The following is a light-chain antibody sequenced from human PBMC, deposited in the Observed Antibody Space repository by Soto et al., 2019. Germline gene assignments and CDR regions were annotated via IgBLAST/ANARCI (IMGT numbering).Light chain of an antibody. CDR3: QQYGRSPWT. CDR2: GAS. Sequence: EIVLTQSPGTLSLSPGDRVTLSCRASQSVSSSYLAWYQQKPGQAPGLLIYGASSRATGIPDRFSGSGSGTDFTLTISRLEPEDFAVYYCQQYGRSPWTFGQGTKVDIK. CDR1: QSVSSSY. J-gene: IGKJ1*01. V-gene: IGKV3-20*01.